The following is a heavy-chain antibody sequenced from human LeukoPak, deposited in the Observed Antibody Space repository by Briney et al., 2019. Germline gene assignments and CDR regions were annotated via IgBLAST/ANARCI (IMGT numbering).Heavy chain of an antibody. CDR3: ARSAGYSGYDHLDY. V-gene: IGHV1-3*01. J-gene: IGHJ4*01. Sequence: ASVKVSFTASGYTFTNYAMHWVRQAPGQRLEWMGWINADNGNTKYSQTFQGRATITRDTSASTAYMELSSLRSEDTAVYYCARSAGYSGYDHLDYWGQGTLVTVSS. CDR2: INADNGNT. CDR1: GYTFTNYA. D-gene: IGHD5-12*01.